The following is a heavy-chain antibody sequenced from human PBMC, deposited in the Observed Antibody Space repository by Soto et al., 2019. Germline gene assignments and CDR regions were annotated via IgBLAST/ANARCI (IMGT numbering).Heavy chain of an antibody. J-gene: IGHJ4*02. Sequence: ASVKVSCKASGYTITNYYIHWVRQAPGQGLEWMGIINPSVGITTYAQKFQGRVTMTADTSTSTAYMELSSLRSEDTAVYYCASYDYSPDYWGQGTLVTVSS. V-gene: IGHV1-46*01. CDR2: INPSVGIT. CDR3: ASYDYSPDY. D-gene: IGHD2-15*01. CDR1: GYTITNYY.